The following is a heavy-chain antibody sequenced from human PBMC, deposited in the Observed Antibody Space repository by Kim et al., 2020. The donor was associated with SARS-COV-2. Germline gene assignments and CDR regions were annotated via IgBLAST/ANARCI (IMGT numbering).Heavy chain of an antibody. J-gene: IGHJ3*01. CDR2: IYPGDSHA. Sequence: GESLKISCQASGYTFNIYWIGWVRQMPGKGLEWMGIIYPGDSHATYSPSSRGQVIMSVDKSINTAYLQWTGLKTSDTAMYYCARRTAIGDAFDVWGRGTMVIVSS. CDR3: ARRTAIGDAFDV. CDR1: GYTFNIYW. D-gene: IGHD5-18*01. V-gene: IGHV5-51*01.